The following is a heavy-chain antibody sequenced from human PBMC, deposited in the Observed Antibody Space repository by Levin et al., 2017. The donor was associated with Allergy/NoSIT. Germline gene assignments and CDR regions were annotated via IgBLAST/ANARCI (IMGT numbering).Heavy chain of an antibody. CDR3: ARERRGFVLVVYAMID. CDR2: INPNSGGT. CDR1: GYTFTGYY. J-gene: IGHJ4*02. Sequence: VASVKVSCKASGYTFTGYYMHWVRQAPGQGLEWMGRINPNSGGTNYAQKFQGRVTMTRDTSISTAYMELSRLRSDDTAVYYCARERRGFVLVVYAMIDWGQGTLVTVSS. D-gene: IGHD2-8*02. V-gene: IGHV1-2*06.